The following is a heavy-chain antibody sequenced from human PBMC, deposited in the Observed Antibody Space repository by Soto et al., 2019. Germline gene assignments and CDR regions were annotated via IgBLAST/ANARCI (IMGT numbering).Heavy chain of an antibody. CDR2: IYYSGST. CDR1: GGSISSGGYY. D-gene: IGHD2-21*02. CDR3: ARRKQGDKRAFDY. V-gene: IGHV4-31*03. J-gene: IGHJ4*02. Sequence: SETLSLTCTVSGGSISSGGYYWRWLRQHPGKGLEWIAYIYYSGSTYCNPSLKSRVTMSLDTSKNQFSLQLTSVTAADTAVYYCARRKQGDKRAFDYWGQGTLVTV.